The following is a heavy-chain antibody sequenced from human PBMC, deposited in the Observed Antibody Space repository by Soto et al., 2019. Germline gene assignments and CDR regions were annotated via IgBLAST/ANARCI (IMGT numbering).Heavy chain of an antibody. J-gene: IGHJ5*02. Sequence: QVQLVESGGGVVKTSGSLRIACAASGFTFSDYYMSWVRQAPGKGLEWVAYISSSGNTIYYADSVMGRFTISRDNAKNSVYLQMNSLRAEDTALYFCAKMSSENYYDPVFSWGQGTLVTVSS. V-gene: IGHV3-11*01. CDR2: ISSSGNTI. CDR1: GFTFSDYY. D-gene: IGHD3-22*01. CDR3: AKMSSENYYDPVFS.